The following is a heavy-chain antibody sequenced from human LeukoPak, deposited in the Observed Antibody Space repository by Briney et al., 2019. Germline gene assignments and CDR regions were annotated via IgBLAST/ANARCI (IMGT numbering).Heavy chain of an antibody. V-gene: IGHV3-23*01. CDR3: ARGYSSSWYDLYYFDY. D-gene: IGHD6-13*01. Sequence: GGSLRLSCAASGFTFSSYAMSWVRQAPGKGLEWVSAISGSGGSTYYADSVKGRFTISRDNSKSTLYLQMNSLRAEDTAVYYCARGYSSSWYDLYYFDYWGQGTLVTVSS. CDR1: GFTFSSYA. J-gene: IGHJ4*02. CDR2: ISGSGGST.